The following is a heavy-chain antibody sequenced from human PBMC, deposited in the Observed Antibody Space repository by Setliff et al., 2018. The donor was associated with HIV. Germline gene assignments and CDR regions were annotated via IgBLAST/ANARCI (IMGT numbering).Heavy chain of an antibody. Sequence: LSLSCAASGFTFSNYAMHWVRQAPGMGLEWVSTISGSSSIKEYADFVKGRFSISRDNSKDTVFLQMDSLRAEDTAIYYCAKGTKITTALYLAYWGQGTLVTVSS. CDR1: GFTFSNYA. CDR3: AKGTKITTALYLAY. J-gene: IGHJ1*01. V-gene: IGHV3-23*01. CDR2: ISGSSSIK. D-gene: IGHD6-13*01.